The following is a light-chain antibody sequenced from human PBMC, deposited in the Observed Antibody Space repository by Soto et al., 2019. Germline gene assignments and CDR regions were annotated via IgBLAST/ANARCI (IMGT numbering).Light chain of an antibody. Sequence: QSVLTQPPSMSAAPGQKVNITCSGSSSNVGNNFVSWYQQLPGTAPKLLIFDNSQRPSGIPDRFFGSKSGTSATLAITGPQTGDEAVYYCGTWDTKLNAVVFGGGTKLTVL. CDR2: DNS. CDR1: SSNVGNNF. J-gene: IGLJ2*01. V-gene: IGLV1-51*01. CDR3: GTWDTKLNAVV.